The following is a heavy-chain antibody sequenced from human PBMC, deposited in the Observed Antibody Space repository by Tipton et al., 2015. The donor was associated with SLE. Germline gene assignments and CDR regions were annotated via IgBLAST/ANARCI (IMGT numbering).Heavy chain of an antibody. V-gene: IGHV4-59*01. J-gene: IGHJ6*03. D-gene: IGHD3-3*01. CDR2: IYYSGST. Sequence: TLSLTCTVSGGSISSYYWSWIRQPPGKGLEWIGYIYYSGSTNYNPSLKSRVTISVDTSKNQFSLKLSSVTAADTAVYYCARHPAAWSGLYYYYYMDVWGKGTTVTVSS. CDR1: GGSISSYY. CDR3: ARHPAAWSGLYYYYYMDV.